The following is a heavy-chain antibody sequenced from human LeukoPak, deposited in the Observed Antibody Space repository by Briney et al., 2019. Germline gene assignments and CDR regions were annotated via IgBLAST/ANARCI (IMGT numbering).Heavy chain of an antibody. CDR3: AKRTYSSSGAFDY. CDR2: ISSSSSYT. V-gene: IGHV3-11*03. D-gene: IGHD6-6*01. Sequence: GGSLRLSCAASGFTFSDYYMSWIRQAPGKGLEWVSYISSSSSYTNYADSVKGRFTISRDNAKNSLYLQMNSLRAEDTAVYYCAKRTYSSSGAFDYWGQGTLVTVSS. CDR1: GFTFSDYY. J-gene: IGHJ4*02.